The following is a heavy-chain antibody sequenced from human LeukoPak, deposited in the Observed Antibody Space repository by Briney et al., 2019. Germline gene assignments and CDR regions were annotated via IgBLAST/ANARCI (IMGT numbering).Heavy chain of an antibody. D-gene: IGHD3-10*02. J-gene: IGHJ6*04. CDR2: IREDGGHT. CDR1: GFTFTNHW. CDR3: AELGITMIGGV. V-gene: IGHV3-7*01. Sequence: GGSLRLPCVTSGFTFTNHWMSWVRQAPGKGLEWVANIREDGGHTNYVDSVKGRFTISRDNAKNSLYLQMNSLRAEDTAVYYCAELGITMIGGVWGKGTTVTISS.